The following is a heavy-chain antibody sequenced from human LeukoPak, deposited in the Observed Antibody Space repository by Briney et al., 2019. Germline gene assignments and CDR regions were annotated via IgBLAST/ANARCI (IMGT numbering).Heavy chain of an antibody. D-gene: IGHD3-9*01. CDR1: GGSISSYF. V-gene: IGHV4-59*01. CDR3: ARGDYDILTGYPTYYFDY. J-gene: IGHJ4*02. CDR2: IYYSWST. Sequence: PSETLSLTCTVSGGSISSYFWSWIRQPPGQGLEWIGDIYYSWSTNYNPSLKSRVTISVDTSKNQFSLKLSSVTAADTAVYYCARGDYDILTGYPTYYFDYWGQGTLVTVSS.